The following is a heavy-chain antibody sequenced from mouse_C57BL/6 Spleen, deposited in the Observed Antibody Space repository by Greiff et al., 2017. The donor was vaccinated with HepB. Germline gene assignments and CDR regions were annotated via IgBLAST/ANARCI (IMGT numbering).Heavy chain of an antibody. CDR3: ARRDSSGYYAMDY. D-gene: IGHD3-2*02. J-gene: IGHJ4*01. V-gene: IGHV1-50*01. CDR2: IDPSDSYT. CDR1: GYTFTSYW. Sequence: QVQLQQPGAELVKPGASVKLSCKASGYTFTSYWMQWVNQRPGQGLEWIGEIDPSDSYTNYNQKFKGKATLTVDTSSSTAYMQLSSLTSEDSAVYYCARRDSSGYYAMDYWGQGTSVTVSS.